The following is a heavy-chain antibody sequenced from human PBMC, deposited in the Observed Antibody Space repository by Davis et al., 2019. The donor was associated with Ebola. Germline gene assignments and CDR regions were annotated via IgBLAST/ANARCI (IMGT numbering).Heavy chain of an antibody. D-gene: IGHD3-10*01. CDR2: INPSGGST. J-gene: IGHJ4*02. CDR3: ARGYFGSGSYYTSSYYFDN. Sequence: ASVKVSCKASGYTFTSYYMQWVREAPGQGLEWMGIINPSGGSTSYAQKFQGRVTMTRDTSTSTVYMELSSLRSDDTAVYFCARGYFGSGSYYTSSYYFDNWGQGTLVTVSS. V-gene: IGHV1-46*01. CDR1: GYTFTSYY.